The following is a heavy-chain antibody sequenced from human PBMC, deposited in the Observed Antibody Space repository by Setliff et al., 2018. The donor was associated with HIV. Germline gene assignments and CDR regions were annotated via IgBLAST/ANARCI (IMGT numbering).Heavy chain of an antibody. CDR3: ARGHCSGTNCYGVDYYGMDV. CDR2: IYYSGST. CDR1: GGSISSHY. Sequence: TLSLTCTVSGGSISSHYWSWIRQPPGKGLEWIGSIYYSGSTNYNPSLKSRVTISVDTSKNQFSLKLSSVTAADTAVYYCARGHCSGTNCYGVDYYGMDVWGQGTTVTVSS. V-gene: IGHV4-59*11. J-gene: IGHJ6*02. D-gene: IGHD2-2*01.